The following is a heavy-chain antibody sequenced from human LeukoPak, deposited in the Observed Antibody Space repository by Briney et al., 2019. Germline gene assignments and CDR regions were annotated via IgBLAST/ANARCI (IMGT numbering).Heavy chain of an antibody. D-gene: IGHD3-9*01. Sequence: ASVKVSCKASGYTFTSYYTHWMRQAPGQGLEWMGIINPSGGSTSYAQKFQGRVTMTRDTSTSTVYMELSSLRSEDTAVYYCARDVGDDILTGYYPGVYWGQGTLVTVSS. CDR1: GYTFTSYY. CDR2: INPSGGST. V-gene: IGHV1-46*01. CDR3: ARDVGDDILTGYYPGVY. J-gene: IGHJ4*02.